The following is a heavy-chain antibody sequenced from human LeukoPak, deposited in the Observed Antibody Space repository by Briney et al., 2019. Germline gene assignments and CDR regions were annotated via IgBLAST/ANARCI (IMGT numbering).Heavy chain of an antibody. CDR1: GGSISSSSYY. CDR2: IYYSGST. J-gene: IGHJ4*02. D-gene: IGHD5-12*01. CDR3: ASLYSGYALGDY. Sequence: SETLSLTCTVSGGSISSSSYYWGWIRQPPGKGLEWIGSIYYSGSTYYNPSLKSRVTISVDTPKNQFSLKLSSVTAADTAVYYCASLYSGYALGDYWGQGTLVTVSS. V-gene: IGHV4-39*01.